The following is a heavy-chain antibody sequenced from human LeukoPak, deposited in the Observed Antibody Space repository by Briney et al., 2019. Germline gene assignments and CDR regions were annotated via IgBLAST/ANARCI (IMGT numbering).Heavy chain of an antibody. CDR3: AKDATYSSGWTDY. V-gene: IGHV3-9*01. CDR2: ISWNSGSI. J-gene: IGHJ4*02. CDR1: GFTFDDYG. Sequence: GGSLRLSCAASGFTFDDYGMHWVRQAPGKGLEWVSGISWNSGSIGYADSVKGRFTISRDNAKNSLYLQMNSLRVEDTALYYCAKDATYSSGWTDYWGQGTLVTVSS. D-gene: IGHD6-19*01.